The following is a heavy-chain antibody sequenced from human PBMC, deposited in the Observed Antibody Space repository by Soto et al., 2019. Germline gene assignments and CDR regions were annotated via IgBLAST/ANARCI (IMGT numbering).Heavy chain of an antibody. V-gene: IGHV4-38-2*02. D-gene: IGHD3-16*01. J-gene: IGHJ4*02. Sequence: SETLSLTCAVSGYSISSGYYWGWIRQPPGKGLEWIGSIYHSVTTYYNPSLKSRVAISVDTSKNQFSLKLSSVTAADTAIYYCARDGGSYSGIDYWGQGTLVTVSS. CDR3: ARDGGSYSGIDY. CDR1: GYSISSGYY. CDR2: IYHSVTT.